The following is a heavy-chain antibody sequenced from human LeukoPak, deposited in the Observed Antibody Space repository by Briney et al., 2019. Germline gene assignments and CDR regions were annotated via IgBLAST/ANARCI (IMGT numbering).Heavy chain of an antibody. Sequence: PGGSLRLSCAASGFTVSSNYMSWVRQAPGKGLEWVSVIYSGGTTFYAYSVKGRFTISRDNSKNTLFLQMSGLRDDDTAVYYCARGAAFSGSYSLDFWGQGTLVTVSS. J-gene: IGHJ4*02. D-gene: IGHD1-26*01. CDR3: ARGAAFSGSYSLDF. V-gene: IGHV3-53*01. CDR1: GFTVSSNY. CDR2: IYSGGTT.